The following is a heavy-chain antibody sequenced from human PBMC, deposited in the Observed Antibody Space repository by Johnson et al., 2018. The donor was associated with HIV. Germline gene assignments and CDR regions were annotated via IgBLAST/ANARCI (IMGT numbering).Heavy chain of an antibody. J-gene: IGHJ3*02. CDR3: AKDHWVVGSWQAFDI. Sequence: VQLVESGGGLVQPGGSLRLSCAASGFTFSSYAMSWVRQAPGKGLEWVSAISGSGGSTYYADSVKGRFTISRDNSKNTLYLKRNSMRAEDTAVYYCAKDHWVVGSWQAFDIWGQGTMVTVSS. V-gene: IGHV3-23*04. D-gene: IGHD6-13*01. CDR2: ISGSGGST. CDR1: GFTFSSYA.